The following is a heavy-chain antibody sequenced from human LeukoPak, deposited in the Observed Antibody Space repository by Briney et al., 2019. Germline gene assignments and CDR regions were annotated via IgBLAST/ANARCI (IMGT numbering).Heavy chain of an antibody. CDR2: IYHSGST. CDR1: GGSISSGGYY. CDR3: ARENEYLYGGNQQDAFDI. D-gene: IGHD4-23*01. Sequence: YPSETLSLTCTVSGGSISSGGYYWSWIRQPPGKGLEWIGYIYHSGSTYYNPSLKSRVTISVDRSKNQFSLKLSSVTAADTAVYYCARENEYLYGGNQQDAFDIWGQGTMVTVSS. J-gene: IGHJ3*02. V-gene: IGHV4-30-2*01.